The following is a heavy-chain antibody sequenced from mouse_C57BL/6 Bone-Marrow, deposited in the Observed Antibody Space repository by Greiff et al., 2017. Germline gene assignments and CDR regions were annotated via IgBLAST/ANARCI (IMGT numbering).Heavy chain of an antibody. V-gene: IGHV1-67*01. CDR1: GYTFTDYA. CDR2: ISTYYGDA. Sequence: VHLLQSGPELVRPGVSVKISCKGSGYTFTDYAMHWVKQSHAKSLEWIGVISTYYGDASYNQKFKDKATMTVDKSSSTAYMELARLTSEDSAVYYGAREGITTVVAHFDYWGQGTTLTVSS. CDR3: AREGITTVVAHFDY. J-gene: IGHJ2*01. D-gene: IGHD1-1*01.